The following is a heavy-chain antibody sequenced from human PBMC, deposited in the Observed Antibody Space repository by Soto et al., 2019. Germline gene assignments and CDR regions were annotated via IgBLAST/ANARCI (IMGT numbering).Heavy chain of an antibody. J-gene: IGHJ6*03. CDR2: ISSSGSTI. CDR1: GFTFSDYY. Sequence: GGSLRLSCAASGFTFSDYYMSWIRQAPGKGLEWVSYISSSGSTIYYAESVKGRFTISRDNAKNSQYLQMNSLRAEDTAVYYCARGEYDFQRIHSYYMDVWGKGTTVTVSS. V-gene: IGHV3-11*01. CDR3: ARGEYDFQRIHSYYMDV. D-gene: IGHD3-3*01.